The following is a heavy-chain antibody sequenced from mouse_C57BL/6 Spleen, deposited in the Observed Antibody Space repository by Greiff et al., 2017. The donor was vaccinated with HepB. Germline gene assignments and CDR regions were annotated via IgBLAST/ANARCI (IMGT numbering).Heavy chain of an antibody. J-gene: IGHJ3*01. CDR1: GYTFTSYW. V-gene: IGHV1-52*01. CDR2: IDPSDSET. CDR3: ARGGYDYDRVLFAY. Sequence: VKLQQPGAELVRPGSSVKLSCKASGYTFTSYWMHWVKQRPIQGLEWIGNIDPSDSETHYNQKFKDKATLTVYKSSRTAYMQLSSLTSEDSAVYYCARGGYDYDRVLFAYWGQGTLVTVSA. D-gene: IGHD2-4*01.